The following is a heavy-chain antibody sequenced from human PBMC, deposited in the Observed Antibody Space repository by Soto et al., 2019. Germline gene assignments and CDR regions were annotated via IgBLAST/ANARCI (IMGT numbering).Heavy chain of an antibody. D-gene: IGHD2-15*01. CDR2: IYYSGST. CDR1: GGSISSYY. J-gene: IGHJ4*02. CDR3: ARGGPGVVVVAATYDY. Sequence: SETLSLTCTVSGGSISSYYWSWIRQPPGKGLEWIGYIYYSGSTNYNPSLKSRVTISVDTSKNQFSLKLSSVTAADTAVYYCARGGPGVVVVAATYDYWGQGTLVTVSS. V-gene: IGHV4-59*12.